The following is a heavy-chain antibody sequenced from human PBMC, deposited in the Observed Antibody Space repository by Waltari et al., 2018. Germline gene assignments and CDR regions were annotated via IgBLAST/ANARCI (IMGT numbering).Heavy chain of an antibody. D-gene: IGHD6-6*01. CDR3: ARDEQLVGLDY. Sequence: EVQLVESGGGLVQPGGSLRLSCAASGFTFSSYELNWVRQAPGKGREWVSYISSSGSTIYYADSVKGRFTISRDNAKNSLYLQMNSLRAEDTAVYYCARDEQLVGLDYWGQGTLVTVSS. CDR2: ISSSGSTI. V-gene: IGHV3-48*03. CDR1: GFTFSSYE. J-gene: IGHJ4*02.